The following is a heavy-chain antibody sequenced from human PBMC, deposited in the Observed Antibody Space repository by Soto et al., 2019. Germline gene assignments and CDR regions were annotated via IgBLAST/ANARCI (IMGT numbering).Heavy chain of an antibody. CDR1: GGSISSSNW. V-gene: IGHV4-4*02. Sequence: QVQLQESGPGLVKPSGTLSLTCAVSGGSISSSNWWSWVRQPPGKGLGWIGEIYHSGSTNYNPSLKSRVTISVDKSKNQFSLKLSSVTAADTAVYYCARGGTMVRGVTYYYYGMDVWGQGTTVTVSS. D-gene: IGHD3-10*01. CDR2: IYHSGST. J-gene: IGHJ6*02. CDR3: ARGGTMVRGVTYYYYGMDV.